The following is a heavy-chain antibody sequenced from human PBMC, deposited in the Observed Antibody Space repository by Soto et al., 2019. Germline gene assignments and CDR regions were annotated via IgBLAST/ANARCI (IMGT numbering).Heavy chain of an antibody. CDR1: GVTFSSYA. J-gene: IGHJ6*02. CDR3: ARAITPGFGVDSYYYYYYGMDF. D-gene: IGHD3-10*01. CDR2: IIPIFGTA. V-gene: IGHV1-69*13. Sequence: SVKVSGKASGVTFSSYAISWVGQAPGQGLEWMGGIIPIFGTANYAQKFQGRVTITADESTSTAYMELSSLRSEDTAVYYCARAITPGFGVDSYYYYYYGMDFWGQGTTVTVSS.